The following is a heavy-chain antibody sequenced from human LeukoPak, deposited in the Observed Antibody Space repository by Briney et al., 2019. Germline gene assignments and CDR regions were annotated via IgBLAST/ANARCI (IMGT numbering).Heavy chain of an antibody. D-gene: IGHD3-22*01. CDR1: GGSFSGYY. V-gene: IGHV4-34*09. CDR2: IYYSGST. CDR3: ARVAGGYHDAFDI. Sequence: SETLSLTCAVYGGSFSGYYWSWIRQPPGKGLEWIGYIYYSGSTYYNPSLKSRVTISVDTSKNQFSLKLSSVTAADTAVYYCARVAGGYHDAFDIWGQGTMVTVSS. J-gene: IGHJ3*02.